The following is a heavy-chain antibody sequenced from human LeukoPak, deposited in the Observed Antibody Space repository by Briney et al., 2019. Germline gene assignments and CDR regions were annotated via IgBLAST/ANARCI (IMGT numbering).Heavy chain of an antibody. D-gene: IGHD6-6*01. V-gene: IGHV1-18*04. CDR2: ISGYNGNT. CDR1: GYTFTSYA. Sequence: VASVKVSCKASGYTFTSYAISWVRQAPGQGLEWMGWISGYNGNTNSAQKFQGRVTMTTDTSTSTAYMELRSLRSDDTAVYYCARTVAAGYSSSYDPWGQGTLVTVSS. CDR3: ARTVAAGYSSSYDP. J-gene: IGHJ5*02.